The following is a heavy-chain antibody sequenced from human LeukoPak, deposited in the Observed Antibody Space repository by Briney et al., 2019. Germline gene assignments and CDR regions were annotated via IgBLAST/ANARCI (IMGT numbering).Heavy chain of an antibody. CDR1: GFTFSSYV. V-gene: IGHV3-23*01. D-gene: IGHD1-26*01. Sequence: PGGSLRLSCAASGFTFSSYVMSWVRQAPGKGLEWVSAISGSGGSAYYADSVKGRFTISRDNSKNTLYLQVNSLRAEDTAVYYCAKGGKWDVTPFDYWGQGTLVTVSS. J-gene: IGHJ4*02. CDR3: AKGGKWDVTPFDY. CDR2: ISGSGGSA.